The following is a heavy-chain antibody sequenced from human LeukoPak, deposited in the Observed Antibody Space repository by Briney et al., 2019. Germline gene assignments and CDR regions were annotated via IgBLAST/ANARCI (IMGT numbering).Heavy chain of an antibody. D-gene: IGHD6-13*01. CDR2: IYYSGTT. CDR1: GGSIRSGDHY. V-gene: IGHV4-39*01. Sequence: SETLCLTCTVSGGSIRSGDHYWGWIRQPPGKGLEWIGNIYYSGTTYYNPSLKSRVTISVDTSKNQFSLKLSSVTAADTAVFYCARRGISQGYYMDVWGKGTTVTISS. CDR3: ARRGISQGYYMDV. J-gene: IGHJ6*03.